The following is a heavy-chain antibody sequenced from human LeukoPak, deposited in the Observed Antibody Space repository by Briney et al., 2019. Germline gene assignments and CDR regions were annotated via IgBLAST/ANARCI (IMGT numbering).Heavy chain of an antibody. J-gene: IGHJ4*02. Sequence: PGGSLRLSCAASGFTFRNAWMSWVRQAPGKGLEWVGRIKSKTDGGTTDYAAPVKGRFTISRDDSKNTLYLQMNSLKTEDTAVYYCTTAVGYASTYFDYWGQGTLVTVSS. CDR1: GFTFRNAW. CDR2: IKSKTDGGTT. D-gene: IGHD5-12*01. V-gene: IGHV3-15*01. CDR3: TTAVGYASTYFDY.